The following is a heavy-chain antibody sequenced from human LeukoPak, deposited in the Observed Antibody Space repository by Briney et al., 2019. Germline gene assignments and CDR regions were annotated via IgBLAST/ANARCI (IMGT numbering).Heavy chain of an antibody. D-gene: IGHD1-26*01. J-gene: IGHJ4*02. V-gene: IGHV3-48*04. CDR2: ITSSTNTI. Sequence: GGSLRLSCAASGFTFSSYGMSWIRQAPGKGPEWVSYITSSTNTIYYADSVKGRFTISRDNAKNSLYLQMNSLRAEDTAVYYCARDRTVGDTPIFDYWGQGTLVTVSS. CDR1: GFTFSSYG. CDR3: ARDRTVGDTPIFDY.